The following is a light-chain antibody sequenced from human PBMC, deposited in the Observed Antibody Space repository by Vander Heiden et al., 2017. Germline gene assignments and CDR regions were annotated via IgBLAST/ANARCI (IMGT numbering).Light chain of an antibody. CDR1: RVGDKY. CDR3: QAWDSSTVV. V-gene: IGLV3-1*01. Sequence: SYALTQPPPVSVDTGQTARITCSGDRVGDKYACRYQQKPGQYPVLVIYEDSTRPAGYPERFSGSNSGNTATLTIGGTQAMHEADYYCQAWDSSTVVFGGGTKLTVL. CDR2: EDS. J-gene: IGLJ2*01.